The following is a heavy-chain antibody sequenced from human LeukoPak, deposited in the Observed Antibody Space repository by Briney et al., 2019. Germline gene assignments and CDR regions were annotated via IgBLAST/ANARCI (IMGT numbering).Heavy chain of an antibody. J-gene: IGHJ5*02. V-gene: IGHV1-18*01. D-gene: IGHD1-1*01. CDR2: ISAYNGNT. CDR3: ARDPYNKNWFDP. CDR1: GYTFTSYG. Sequence: ASVKVSCKASGYTFTSYGISWVRQAPGQGLEWMGWISAYNGNTNYAQKLQGRVTITADESTSTAYMELSSLRSEDTAVYYCARDPYNKNWFDPWGQGTLVTVSS.